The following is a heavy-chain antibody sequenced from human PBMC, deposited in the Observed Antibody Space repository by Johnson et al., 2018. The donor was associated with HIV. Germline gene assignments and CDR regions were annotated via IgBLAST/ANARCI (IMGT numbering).Heavy chain of an antibody. CDR2: ISYDGSNK. V-gene: IGHV3-30-3*01. CDR1: GFTFSNYP. CDR3: ARYGDRPEAAFDI. J-gene: IGHJ3*02. Sequence: VQLVESGGGVVRPGRSLRLSCAASGFTFSNYPMHWVRQAPGKGLEWVLAISYDGSNKYYADSVKDRFTISRDNSKNTLCLQMNSLRPEDTAVFYCARYGDRPEAAFDIWGQGTMVTVSS. D-gene: IGHD4-17*01.